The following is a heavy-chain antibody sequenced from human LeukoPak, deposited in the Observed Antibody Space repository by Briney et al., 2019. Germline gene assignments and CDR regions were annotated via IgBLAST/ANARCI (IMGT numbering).Heavy chain of an antibody. V-gene: IGHV3-7*03. J-gene: IGHJ4*02. Sequence: GASLRLSCAASGFTFSSYGISWVRQAPGKGLEWVANIKPDVSTKNYADTVKGRFTIARDNAKNSLYLQMNSLRAEDTAVYYCARDGAGSGSDYWGQGTLVTVSS. D-gene: IGHD3-16*01. CDR1: GFTFSSYG. CDR2: IKPDVSTK. CDR3: ARDGAGSGSDY.